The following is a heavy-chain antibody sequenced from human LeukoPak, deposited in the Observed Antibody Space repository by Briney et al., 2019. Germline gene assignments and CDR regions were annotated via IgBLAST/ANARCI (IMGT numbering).Heavy chain of an antibody. CDR1: GGSISGSSYY. J-gene: IGHJ4*02. CDR3: ATFTYYDFWSGYPAEDY. Sequence: PSETLSLTCTVSGGSISGSSYYWGWIRQPPGKGLEWIGSIYYSGSTYYNPSLKSRVTISVDTSKNQLSLKLSSVTAADTAVYYCATFTYYDFWSGYPAEDYWGQGTLVTVSS. CDR2: IYYSGST. D-gene: IGHD3-3*01. V-gene: IGHV4-39*01.